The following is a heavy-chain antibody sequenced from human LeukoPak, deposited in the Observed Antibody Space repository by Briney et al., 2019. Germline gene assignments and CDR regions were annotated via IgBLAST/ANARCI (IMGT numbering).Heavy chain of an antibody. CDR2: MNPNSGNT. D-gene: IGHD2-2*01. V-gene: IGHV1-8*01. Sequence: ASVKVSCKPSGYTFTSYDINWVRQSTGQEREWMGWMNPNSGNTGQAQKFQGRVTMTRNTSISTAYMELSSLRSEDTAVYYGARGYIVVVPAATEEDYYYGMDVWGQGTTVTVSS. CDR1: GYTFTSYD. J-gene: IGHJ6*02. CDR3: ARGYIVVVPAATEEDYYYGMDV.